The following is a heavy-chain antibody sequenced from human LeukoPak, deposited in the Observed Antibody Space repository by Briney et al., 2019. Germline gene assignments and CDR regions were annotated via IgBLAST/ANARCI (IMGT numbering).Heavy chain of an antibody. V-gene: IGHV5-51*01. J-gene: IGHJ5*02. Sequence: GESLKISCKGSGYSFSSYWIGWVRQMPGKGLEWMGIIYPGDPGIRYSPSFQGQVTISADKSISTAYLQWSSLKASDTAIYYCARRGVAAAGTSANWFDPWGQGTLVTVSS. CDR3: ARRGVAAAGTSANWFDP. CDR2: IYPGDPGI. CDR1: GYSFSSYW. D-gene: IGHD6-13*01.